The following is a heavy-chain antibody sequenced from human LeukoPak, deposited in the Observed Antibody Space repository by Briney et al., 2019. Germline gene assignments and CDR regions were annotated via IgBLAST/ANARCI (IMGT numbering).Heavy chain of an antibody. Sequence: SETLSLTCTVSGGSISSSSYYWGWIRQPPGKGLKWIGSIYYSGSTYYSPSLKSRVTISVDTSKNQFSLKLSSVTAADTAVYYCARVYYSSSYDYWYFDLWGRGTLVTVSS. CDR2: IYYSGST. V-gene: IGHV4-39*07. CDR1: GGSISSSSYY. D-gene: IGHD6-13*01. CDR3: ARVYYSSSYDYWYFDL. J-gene: IGHJ2*01.